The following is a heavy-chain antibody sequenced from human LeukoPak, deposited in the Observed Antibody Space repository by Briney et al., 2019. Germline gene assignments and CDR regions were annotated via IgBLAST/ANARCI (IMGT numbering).Heavy chain of an antibody. D-gene: IGHD4-11*01. CDR3: AREGAVMTVTTWFDP. CDR1: GGSFSGYY. V-gene: IGHV4-34*01. CDR2: INHSGST. J-gene: IGHJ5*02. Sequence: LETLSLTCAVYGGSFSGYYWSWIRQPPGKGLEWIGEINHSGSTNYNPSLKSRVTISVDTSKNQFSLKLSSVTAADTAVYYCAREGAVMTVTTWFDPWGQGTLVTVSS.